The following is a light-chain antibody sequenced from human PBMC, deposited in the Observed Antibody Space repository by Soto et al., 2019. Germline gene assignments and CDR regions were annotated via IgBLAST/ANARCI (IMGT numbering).Light chain of an antibody. V-gene: IGKV3-20*01. J-gene: IGKJ1*01. CDR1: QSVSSSY. Sequence: EIVLTQSPGTLSLSPGERATISCRASQSVSSSYLAWYQQKHSQAPRLLIYGASSRATGIPDRFSGSGSGTDFTLTISRLEPEDFAVYYCQQYGSSPWTFGQGTKVDIK. CDR2: GAS. CDR3: QQYGSSPWT.